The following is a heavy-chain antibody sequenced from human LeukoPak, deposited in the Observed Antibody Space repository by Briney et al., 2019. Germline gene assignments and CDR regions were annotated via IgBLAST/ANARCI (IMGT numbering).Heavy chain of an antibody. V-gene: IGHV4-59*01. CDR3: ARRHVEYNSSSDPYYFDY. CDR2: LYYSGST. D-gene: IGHD6-6*01. CDR1: GGSISSYY. J-gene: IGHJ4*02. Sequence: PSETLSLTCTVSGGSISSYYWSWIRQPPGKGLEWIGSLYYSGSTNYNPSLKSRVTISVDTSKNQFSLKLSSVTAADTAVYYCARRHVEYNSSSDPYYFDYWGQGTLVTVSS.